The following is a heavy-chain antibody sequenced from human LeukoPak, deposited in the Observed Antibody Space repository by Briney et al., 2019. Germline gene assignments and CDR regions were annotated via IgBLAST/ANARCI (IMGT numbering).Heavy chain of an antibody. CDR1: GFIFSSYA. Sequence: GSLRLSCAASGFIFSSYAMSWIRQPPGKGLEWIGEINHSGSTNYNPSLKSRVTISVDTSKNQFSLKLSSVTAADTAVYYCARRGPRTTVTRWFDPWGQGTLVTVSS. CDR3: ARRGPRTTVTRWFDP. J-gene: IGHJ5*02. D-gene: IGHD4-17*01. CDR2: INHSGST. V-gene: IGHV4-34*01.